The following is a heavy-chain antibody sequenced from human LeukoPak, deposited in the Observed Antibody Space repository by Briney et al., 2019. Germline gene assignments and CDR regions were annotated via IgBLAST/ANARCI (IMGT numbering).Heavy chain of an antibody. D-gene: IGHD3-9*01. CDR3: ARSSYYDILTGYYLFDY. CDR2: ISSSSSTI. CDR1: GFTFSSYS. Sequence: GGSLRLSCAASGFTFSSYSMNWVRQAPGKGLEWVSHISSSSSTIYYADSVKGRFTISRDNAKNSLYLQMNSLRAEDTAVYYCARSSYYDILTGYYLFDYWGQGTLVTVSS. V-gene: IGHV3-48*04. J-gene: IGHJ4*02.